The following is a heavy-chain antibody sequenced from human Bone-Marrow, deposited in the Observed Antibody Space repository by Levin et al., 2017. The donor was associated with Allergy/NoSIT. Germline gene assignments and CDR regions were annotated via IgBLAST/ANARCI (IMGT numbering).Heavy chain of an antibody. CDR1: GSGFSSYV. CDR3: ARDSIGEASGSFDY. CDR2: IVPLFGTA. Sequence: SVKVSCKASGSGFSSYVISWVRQAPGQGPEWMGGIVPLFGTANYAQKWQGRLTITADTSTNTAYMELSSLASEDTAIYYCARDSIGEASGSFDYWGQGTLVTVS. D-gene: IGHD3-22*01. J-gene: IGHJ4*02. V-gene: IGHV1-69*06.